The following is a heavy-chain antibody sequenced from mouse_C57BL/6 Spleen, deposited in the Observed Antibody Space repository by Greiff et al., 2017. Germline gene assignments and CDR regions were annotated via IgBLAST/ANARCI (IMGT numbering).Heavy chain of an antibody. CDR2: IGPNSGGT. CDR1: GYTFTSYW. J-gene: IGHJ2*01. CDR3: ARADRRDY. Sequence: QVQLQQPGAELVKPGASVKLSCKASGYTFTSYWMPWVKQRPGRGLEWVGRIGPNSGGTKYNEKFKSKATLTVDKPSSTAYMQLSSLTSEDSAVYYCARADRRDYWGQGTTLTVSS. V-gene: IGHV1-72*01.